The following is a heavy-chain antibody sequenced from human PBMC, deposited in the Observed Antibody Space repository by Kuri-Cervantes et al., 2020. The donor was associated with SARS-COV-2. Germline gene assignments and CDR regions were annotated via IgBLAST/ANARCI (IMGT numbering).Heavy chain of an antibody. CDR2: IYSGGTT. Sequence: GSLRLSCTVSGDSISSSSYYWGWIRQPPGKGLEWIGSIYSGGTTFYNPSYRSRISMSEDMSKNEISLKLGSVTAADSALYYCARGGSMIVVRRYFDYWGQGTLVTVSS. CDR1: GDSISSSSYY. V-gene: IGHV4-39*01. CDR3: ARGGSMIVVRRYFDY. D-gene: IGHD3-22*01. J-gene: IGHJ4*02.